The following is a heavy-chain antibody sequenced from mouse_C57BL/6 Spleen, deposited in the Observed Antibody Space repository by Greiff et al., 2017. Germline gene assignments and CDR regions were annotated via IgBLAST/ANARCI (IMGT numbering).Heavy chain of an antibody. V-gene: IGHV1-75*01. CDR1: GYTFTDYY. D-gene: IGHD1-1*01. J-gene: IGHJ1*03. CDR3: ARTYYYGSGHFDV. CDR2: IFPGSGST. Sequence: QVHVKQSGPELVKPGASVKISCKASGYTFTDYYINWVKQRPGQGLEWIGWIFPGSGSTYYNEKFKGKATLTVDKSSSTAYMLLSSLTSEDSAVYFCARTYYYGSGHFDVWGTGTTVTVSS.